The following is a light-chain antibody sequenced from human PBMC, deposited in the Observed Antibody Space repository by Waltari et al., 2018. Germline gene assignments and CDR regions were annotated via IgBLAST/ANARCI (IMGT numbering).Light chain of an antibody. J-gene: IGKJ4*01. Sequence: DIVMTQSPDSLAVSLGERATINCKPSQRVLYSPNNKNYLAWDKQKQGKPPKWLIYWASTREFGVPDRFSGSGSGTYFTLTISSLQAEDVALYYCQQYYDIPLTFGGGTKVEIK. V-gene: IGKV4-1*01. CDR3: QQYYDIPLT. CDR2: WAS. CDR1: QRVLYSPNNKNY.